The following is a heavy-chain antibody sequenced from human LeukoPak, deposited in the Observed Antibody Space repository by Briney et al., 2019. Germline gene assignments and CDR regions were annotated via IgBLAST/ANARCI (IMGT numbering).Heavy chain of an antibody. J-gene: IGHJ3*02. V-gene: IGHV1-69*05. CDR2: IFPIFGTA. D-gene: IGHD6-13*01. CDR1: GGTFSDYA. CDR3: AKDRASSSCSRDAFDI. Sequence: ASVKVSCKASGGTFSDYAISWGPEAPGQGLEWMGGIFPIFGTANYAQKFQGRVTITTDESTSTVYMDVSSVRFEDTPVYYCAKDRASSSCSRDAFDIWGQGTVVTVSS.